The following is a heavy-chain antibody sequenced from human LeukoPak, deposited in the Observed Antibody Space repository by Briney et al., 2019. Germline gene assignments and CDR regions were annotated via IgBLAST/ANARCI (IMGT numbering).Heavy chain of an antibody. CDR1: GGSISRYY. CDR3: ARSPGYSSGRYGGKRTGYFDY. J-gene: IGHJ4*02. V-gene: IGHV4-59*01. Sequence: SETLSLTCTVSGGSISRYYWSWIRQPPGKGLEWIGYIYYSGSTNYNPSLKSRVTISVDTSKNQFSLKLSSVTAADTAVYYCARSPGYSSGRYGGKRTGYFDYWGQGTLVTVSS. CDR2: IYYSGST. D-gene: IGHD6-19*01.